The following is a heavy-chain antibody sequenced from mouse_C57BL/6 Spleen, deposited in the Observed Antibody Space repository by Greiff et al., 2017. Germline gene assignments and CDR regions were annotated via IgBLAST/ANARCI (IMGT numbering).Heavy chain of an antibody. J-gene: IGHJ3*01. CDR2: IDPEDGDT. CDR3: VPYGSSPFAY. D-gene: IGHD1-1*01. Sequence: EVKLVESGAELVKPGASVKLSCTASGFNIKDYYMHWVKQRTEQGLEWIGRIDPEDGDTKYAPKFPGKATITADTSSNTAYLQLSSLTSEDTAVYYCVPYGSSPFAYWGQGTLVTVSA. CDR1: GFNIKDYY. V-gene: IGHV14-2*01.